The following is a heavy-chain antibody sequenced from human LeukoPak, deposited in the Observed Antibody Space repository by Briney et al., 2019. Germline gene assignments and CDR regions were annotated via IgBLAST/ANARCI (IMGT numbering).Heavy chain of an antibody. J-gene: IGHJ4*02. CDR3: ASFSESGYSTLDY. Sequence: ASVKVSCKASGYTFTSYGISWVRQAPGQWLELMGWISAYNGNTNYAQKLQGRVTMTTDTSTSTAYMELRSLRSDDTAVYYCASFSESGYSTLDYWGQGTLVTVSS. D-gene: IGHD3-22*01. CDR2: ISAYNGNT. CDR1: GYTFTSYG. V-gene: IGHV1-18*01.